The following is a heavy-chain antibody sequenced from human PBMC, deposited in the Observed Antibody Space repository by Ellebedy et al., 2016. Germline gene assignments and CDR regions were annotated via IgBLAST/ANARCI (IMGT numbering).Heavy chain of an antibody. Sequence: GGSLRLSCAASGFTFSSYSMNWVRQAPGKGLEWVSYISSSSSTIYYADSAKGRFTISRDNAKNSLYLQMNSLRAEDTAVYYCARDLKHGYCSGGSCYYYYYYGMDVWGQGTTVTVSS. CDR1: GFTFSSYS. J-gene: IGHJ6*02. V-gene: IGHV3-48*01. CDR3: ARDLKHGYCSGGSCYYYYYYGMDV. CDR2: ISSSSSTI. D-gene: IGHD2-15*01.